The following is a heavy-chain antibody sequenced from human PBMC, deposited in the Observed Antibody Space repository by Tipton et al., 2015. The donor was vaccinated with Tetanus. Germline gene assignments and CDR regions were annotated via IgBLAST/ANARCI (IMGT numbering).Heavy chain of an antibody. CDR2: IWNDGSNK. V-gene: IGHV3-33*08. J-gene: IGHJ4*02. CDR1: GLFFKNAW. D-gene: IGHD3-10*01. Sequence: SLRLSCATSGLFFKNAWMNWVRQAPGKGLEWVAIIWNDGSNKYYADSVKGRFTISRDNSKNTLYLQMSSLRDEDTAVYYCARDHTFTVSQSRGGLDYWGQGTLVPVSS. CDR3: ARDHTFTVSQSRGGLDY.